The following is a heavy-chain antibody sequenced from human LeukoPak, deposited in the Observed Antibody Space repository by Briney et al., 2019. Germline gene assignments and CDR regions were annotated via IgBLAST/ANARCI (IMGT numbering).Heavy chain of an antibody. D-gene: IGHD4-17*01. CDR2: ISGSDGGT. CDR1: GFTFSSYA. Sequence: GGSLTLSCAASGFTFSSYAMRCVRQAPGKGLEWVSAISGSDGGTYYADSVRSRFTISRDNSKNTLSLQMNSLSVEDTAVYYCAHYGDYDYCGQGTLVTV. V-gene: IGHV3-23*01. J-gene: IGHJ4*02. CDR3: AHYGDYDY.